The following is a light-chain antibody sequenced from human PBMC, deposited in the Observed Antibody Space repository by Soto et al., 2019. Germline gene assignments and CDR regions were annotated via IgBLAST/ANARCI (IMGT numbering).Light chain of an antibody. Sequence: DIQMTQSPSSLSASLGDRVTITCRASQTISDFLNWYQHKPGKAPKLLIYAASSLQGGVPSRFSGSGSGTNFTLTISGLQSEDLATYFCQQSFRTPRTVGQGTNVDSK. CDR3: QQSFRTPRT. CDR2: AAS. CDR1: QTISDF. J-gene: IGKJ1*01. V-gene: IGKV1-39*01.